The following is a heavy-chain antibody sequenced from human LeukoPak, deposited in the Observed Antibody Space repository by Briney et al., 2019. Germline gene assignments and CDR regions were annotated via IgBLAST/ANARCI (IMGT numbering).Heavy chain of an antibody. V-gene: IGHV1-8*01. CDR1: GYTFTSYD. J-gene: IGHJ4*02. CDR3: ARVPTYPMIAATGTGGGDY. D-gene: IGHD6-13*01. CDR2: MNPNSGNT. Sequence: ASVRVSCKASGYTFTSYDNNWVRQATGQGLEWMGWMNPNSGNTGFAQKFQGRVTMTRNTSISTAYMELSSLRSEDTAVYYCARVPTYPMIAATGTGGGDYWGQGTLVTVSS.